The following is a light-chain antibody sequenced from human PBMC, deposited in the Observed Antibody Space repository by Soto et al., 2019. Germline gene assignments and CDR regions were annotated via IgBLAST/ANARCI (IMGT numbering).Light chain of an antibody. J-gene: IGKJ1*01. CDR2: KAS. V-gene: IGKV1-5*03. CDR1: QSISSW. CDR3: QQYNTMAT. Sequence: DIQMTQSPSTLSASVGDRVSITCRASQSISSWVAWYQQKPGKAPKLLISKASSLESGVPSRFSGSGSGTEFTLTITSLQPDDFATYYCQQYNTMATFDQGTKVEIK.